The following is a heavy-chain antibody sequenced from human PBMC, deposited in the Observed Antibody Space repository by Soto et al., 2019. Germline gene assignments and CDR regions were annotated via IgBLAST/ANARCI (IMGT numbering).Heavy chain of an antibody. CDR1: GFTFSRYW. J-gene: IGHJ5*02. D-gene: IGHD4-17*01. Sequence: EVQLVESGGGLVQPGGSLRLSCAASGFTFSRYWMSWVRQAPGKGLEWVANIKQDGSEKYYVDSVKGRFTISRDNAKNSLYLQMNSLRAEDTAVYYCASPPTNLDYGDDKWFDPWGQGTLVTVSS. CDR3: ASPPTNLDYGDDKWFDP. CDR2: IKQDGSEK. V-gene: IGHV3-7*01.